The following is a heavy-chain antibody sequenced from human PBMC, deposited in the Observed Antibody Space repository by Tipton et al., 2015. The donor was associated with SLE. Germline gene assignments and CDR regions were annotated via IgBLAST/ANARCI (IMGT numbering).Heavy chain of an antibody. J-gene: IGHJ4*02. CDR2: IFYTGST. CDR3: ARRTSDSSGYYYADY. V-gene: IGHV4-39*07. CDR1: CGSISSSGYY. Sequence: TLSLTCTVSCGSISSSGYYWGWIRQPPGKGLDWIGSIFYTGSTYYNPSLQSRVTISLDTSKNQFSLKLTSVTAADTAVYYCARRTSDSSGYYYADYWGQGTLVTVSS. D-gene: IGHD3-22*01.